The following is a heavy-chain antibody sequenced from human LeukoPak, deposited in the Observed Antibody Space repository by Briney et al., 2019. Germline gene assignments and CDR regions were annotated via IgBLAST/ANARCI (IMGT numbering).Heavy chain of an antibody. Sequence: GRTLRLSCAASGFTFSSFAMSWVRQAPGKGLEWESAISGSGSSPYYADSVKGRFTISRDNSKSTLYLQMNSLRAGDTAVYYCAKDSGPWGYCTTTSCYFAYWGQGALVTVSS. CDR1: GFTFSSFA. J-gene: IGHJ4*02. V-gene: IGHV3-23*01. CDR2: ISGSGSSP. D-gene: IGHD2-2*01. CDR3: AKDSGPWGYCTTTSCYFAY.